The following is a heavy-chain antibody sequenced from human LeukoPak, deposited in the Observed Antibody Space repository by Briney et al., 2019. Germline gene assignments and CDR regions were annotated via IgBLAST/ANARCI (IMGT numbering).Heavy chain of an antibody. J-gene: IGHJ6*03. Sequence: SETLSLTCTVSGGSISSSSYYWGWLRQPPGKGLEWIGSIYYSGSTYYNPSLKSRVTISVDTSKNQFSLKLSSVTAADTAVYYCARLSNYYYYMDVWGKGTTVTVSS. CDR2: IYYSGST. CDR1: GGSISSSSYY. V-gene: IGHV4-39*01. CDR3: ARLSNYYYYMDV.